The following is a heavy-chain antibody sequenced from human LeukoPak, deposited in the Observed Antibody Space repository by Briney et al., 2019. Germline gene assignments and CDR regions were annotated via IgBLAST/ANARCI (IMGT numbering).Heavy chain of an antibody. CDR1: GYSFSSYW. CDR2: IYPGGSDT. Sequence: GESLKISCKGLGYSFSSYWSAWVRQRPGKGLEWMGIIYPGGSDTRYSPSFQGQVTISADKSISTAYLQWSSLNTSDTAMYYCARYTDHYYFDYWGQGTLVTVSS. CDR3: ARYTDHYYFDY. J-gene: IGHJ4*02. D-gene: IGHD1-1*01. V-gene: IGHV5-51*01.